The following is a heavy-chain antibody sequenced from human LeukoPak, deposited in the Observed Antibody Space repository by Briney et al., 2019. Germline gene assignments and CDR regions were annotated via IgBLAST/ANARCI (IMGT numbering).Heavy chain of an antibody. D-gene: IGHD2-21*02. J-gene: IGHJ3*02. CDR3: ARDSYCGGDCYPDNAFDI. CDR1: GGSISSGSYY. CDR2: IYTSGST. V-gene: IGHV4-61*02. Sequence: PSQTLSLTCTVSGGSISSGSYYWSWIRQPAGKGLEWIGRIYTSGSTNYNPSLKSRVTISVDTSKNQFSLKLGSVTAADTAVYYCARDSYCGGDCYPDNAFDIWGQGTMVTVSS.